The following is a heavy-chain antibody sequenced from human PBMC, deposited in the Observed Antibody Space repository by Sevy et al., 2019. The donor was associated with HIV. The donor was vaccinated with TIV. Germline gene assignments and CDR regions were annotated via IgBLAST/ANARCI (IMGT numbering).Heavy chain of an antibody. CDR2: IWYDGSNK. Sequence: GGSLRLSCAASGFTFSSYGMHWVRQAPGKGLEWVAVIWYDGSNKYYADSVKGRFTISRDNSKNTLYLQMNSLRAEDTAVYYCARDTAYYDFWSGYYWTNYGMDVWGQWTTVTVSS. CDR3: ARDTAYYDFWSGYYWTNYGMDV. D-gene: IGHD3-3*01. CDR1: GFTFSSYG. J-gene: IGHJ6*02. V-gene: IGHV3-33*01.